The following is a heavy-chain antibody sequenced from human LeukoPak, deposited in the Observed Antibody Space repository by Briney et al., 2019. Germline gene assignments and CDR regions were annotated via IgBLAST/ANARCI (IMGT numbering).Heavy chain of an antibody. J-gene: IGHJ4*02. D-gene: IGHD6-13*01. CDR2: INPSGGST. V-gene: IGHV1-46*01. Sequence: ASVKVSCKASGYTFTSYDINWVRQATGQGLEWMGIINPSGGSTSYAQKFQGRVTMTRDTSTSTVYMELSSLRSEDTAVYYCAGDTLRNRVGIAAAWRYWGQGTLVTVSS. CDR1: GYTFTSYD. CDR3: AGDTLRNRVGIAAAWRY.